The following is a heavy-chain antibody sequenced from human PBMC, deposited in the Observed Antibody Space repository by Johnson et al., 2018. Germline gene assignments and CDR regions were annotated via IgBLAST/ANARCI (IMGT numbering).Heavy chain of an antibody. Sequence: QLQESGPGLVKPSXTLSXTCTVSGGSISSYYWSWIRQPPGKGLEWIGYIYYSGSTNYNPSLKSRVTISVDTSKNQFSLKLSSVTAADTAVYYCARDTIYDKGAFDILGQGTMVTVSS. CDR3: ARDTIYDKGAFDI. CDR2: IYYSGST. CDR1: GGSISSYY. D-gene: IGHD3-22*01. J-gene: IGHJ3*02. V-gene: IGHV4-59*01.